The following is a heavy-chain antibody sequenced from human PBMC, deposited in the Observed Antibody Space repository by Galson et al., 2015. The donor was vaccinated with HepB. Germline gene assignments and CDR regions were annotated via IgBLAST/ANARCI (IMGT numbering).Heavy chain of an antibody. CDR1: GFTFSSYD. V-gene: IGHV3-13*01. CDR3: ARAGYSKKRGYFDY. J-gene: IGHJ4*02. Sequence: SLRLSCAASGFTFSSYDMHWVRHATGKGLEWVSAIGTAGDTYYPGSVKGRFTISRENAKNSLYLQMNSLRAGDTAVYYCARAGYSKKRGYFDYWGQGTLVTVSS. CDR2: IGTAGDT. D-gene: IGHD6-13*01.